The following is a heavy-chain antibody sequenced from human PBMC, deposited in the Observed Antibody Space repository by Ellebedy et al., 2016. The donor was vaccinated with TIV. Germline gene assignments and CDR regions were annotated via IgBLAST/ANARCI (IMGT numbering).Heavy chain of an antibody. J-gene: IGHJ4*02. CDR1: GFTFSAYW. CDR2: KRFDGRNE. D-gene: IGHD3-10*01. CDR3: ARDDYHGSGIDY. Sequence: GESLKISCAASGFTFSAYWMSWVRQAPGKGLEWVAFKRFDGRNEYNGDSVKGRFIISRDVSKNTLYLQMNSLRAGDTAVYYCARDDYHGSGIDYWGQGTLVIVSS. V-gene: IGHV3-30*02.